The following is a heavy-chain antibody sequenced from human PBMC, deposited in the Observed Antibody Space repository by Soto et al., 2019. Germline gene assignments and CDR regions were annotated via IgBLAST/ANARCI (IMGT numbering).Heavy chain of an antibody. Sequence: QVQLVQSGTEVKKPGASVNVSCKAFGYTFTSYGFSWVRQVPGQGLEWLGWISAFNGDTQYAQTMKCRITVTTDTSTTTVQRELRSLTPADTAVYYCAREAGWQRMVPYDWGQGTLVTVS. CDR3: AREAGWQRMVPYD. D-gene: IGHD6-25*01. V-gene: IGHV1-18*04. CDR1: GYTFTSYG. CDR2: ISAFNGDT. J-gene: IGHJ4*02.